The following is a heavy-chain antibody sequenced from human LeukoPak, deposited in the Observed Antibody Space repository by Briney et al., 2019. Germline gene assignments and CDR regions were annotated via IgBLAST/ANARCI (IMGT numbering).Heavy chain of an antibody. CDR3: ALLAVASDFDY. CDR2: IGSSGAIR. D-gene: IGHD6-19*01. V-gene: IGHV3-48*03. Sequence: GGSLRLSCAVSGFPFSVYEMNWVRQAPGKGLEWVSNIGSSGAIRHYADSVKGRFSISRDNAENSLFLQMNSLGVEDTGIYYCALLAVASDFDYWGQGALVTVSS. CDR1: GFPFSVYE. J-gene: IGHJ4*02.